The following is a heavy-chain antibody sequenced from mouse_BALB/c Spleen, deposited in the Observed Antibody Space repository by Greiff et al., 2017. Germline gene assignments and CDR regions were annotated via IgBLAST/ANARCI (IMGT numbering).Heavy chain of an antibody. J-gene: IGHJ4*01. CDR3: SHCGYKGTDSMDY. CDR2: INPSNGGT. V-gene: IGHV1S81*02. D-gene: IGHD1-2*01. CDR1: GYTFTSYY. Sequence: QVQLKQSGAELVEPGASVKLSCKASGYTFTSYYMYWVKQRPGQGLEWIGEINPSNGGTNFNEKFKSKATLTVDKSSNTAYMQLSSLTSEDSAVYYCSHCGYKGTDSMDYWGQGTSVTVSS.